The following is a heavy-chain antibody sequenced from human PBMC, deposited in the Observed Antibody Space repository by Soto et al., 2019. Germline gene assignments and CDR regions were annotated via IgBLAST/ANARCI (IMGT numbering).Heavy chain of an antibody. CDR1: GGTFSSYA. V-gene: IGHV1-69*06. Sequence: QVQLVQSGAKVKKPGSSVKVSCKASGGTFSSYAISWVRQAPGQGLEWMGGIIPIFGTANYAQKFQGRVTITADKSTSTAYMELSSLRSEDTAVYYCARDTDIVVVVAANYYYGMDVWGQGTTVTVSS. CDR3: ARDTDIVVVVAANYYYGMDV. J-gene: IGHJ6*02. CDR2: IIPIFGTA. D-gene: IGHD2-15*01.